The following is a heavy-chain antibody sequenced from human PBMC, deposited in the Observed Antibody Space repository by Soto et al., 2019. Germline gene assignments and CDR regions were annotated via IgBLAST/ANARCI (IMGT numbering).Heavy chain of an antibody. D-gene: IGHD5-18*01. V-gene: IGHV1-69*01. J-gene: IGHJ4*02. CDR1: GGSLNNYL. Sequence: QVQLVQSGAEMKKPGSSVKVSCKASGGSLNNYLITWVRQAPGQGLEWLGEIVPLSGATNSAQKFQGRVTITADDSTKTAYMELMSMRPEDTAMYFCARGGVDTVTFDYWGQGTLVTVSS. CDR3: ARGGVDTVTFDY. CDR2: IVPLSGAT.